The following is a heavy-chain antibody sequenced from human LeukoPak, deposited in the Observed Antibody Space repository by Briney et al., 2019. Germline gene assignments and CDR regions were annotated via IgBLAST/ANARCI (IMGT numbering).Heavy chain of an antibody. J-gene: IGHJ4*02. CDR2: INQEGSEK. CDR1: GLTFRNYW. Sequence: PGGSLRLSCAASGLTFRNYWMAWVRQAPGKGLEWVANINQEGSEKYYVDSVKGRFTISRDNSKNTLYLQMNSLRAEDTAVYYCARGWVSSGSYYFDYWGQGTLVTVSS. CDR3: ARGWVSSGSYYFDY. D-gene: IGHD6-19*01. V-gene: IGHV3-7*02.